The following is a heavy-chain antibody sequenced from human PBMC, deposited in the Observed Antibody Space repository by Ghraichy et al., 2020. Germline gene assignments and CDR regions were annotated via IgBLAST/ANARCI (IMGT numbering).Heavy chain of an antibody. CDR3: TRHGGLDSSGWHNDY. Sequence: GESLNISCAASGFTFSGSAMHWVRQASGKGLEWVGRIRSKANSYATAYAASVKGRFTISRDDSKNTAYLQMNSLKTEDTAVYYCTRHGGLDSSGWHNDYWGEGTLVTVSS. D-gene: IGHD6-19*01. CDR2: IRSKANSYAT. V-gene: IGHV3-73*01. CDR1: GFTFSGSA. J-gene: IGHJ4*02.